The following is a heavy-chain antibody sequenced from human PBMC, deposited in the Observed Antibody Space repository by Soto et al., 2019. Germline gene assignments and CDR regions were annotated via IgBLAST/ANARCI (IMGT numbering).Heavy chain of an antibody. CDR3: VHPRSTVXIPPT. D-gene: IGHD4-17*01. Sequence: PGGSLRLSCSASGFTFSMFSMHWVRQAPGKGLEYVSCISSNGDSTYYADSVKGGFTISRDNSKNTLYLQMSSLRAVDTAVYYCVHPRSTVXIPPTWGQGTLXTXS. CDR1: GFTFSMFS. J-gene: IGHJ5*02. V-gene: IGHV3-64D*06. CDR2: ISSNGDST.